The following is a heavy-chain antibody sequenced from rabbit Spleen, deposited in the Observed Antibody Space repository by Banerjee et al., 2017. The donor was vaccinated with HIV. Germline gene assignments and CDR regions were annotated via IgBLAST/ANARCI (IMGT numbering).Heavy chain of an antibody. V-gene: IGHV1S40*01. D-gene: IGHD4-1*01. CDR3: ARDLDGVIGWNFGW. CDR2: TYTGSDNS. J-gene: IGHJ4*01. CDR1: GFSFSVKYW. Sequence: QSLEESGGDLVKPGASLTLTCTASGFSFSVKYWMCWVRQPPGKGLEWVGCTYTGSDNSYYASWAKGRSTISKTSSTTVTLQMTSLTAADTATYFCARDLDGVIGWNFGWWGPGTLVTVS.